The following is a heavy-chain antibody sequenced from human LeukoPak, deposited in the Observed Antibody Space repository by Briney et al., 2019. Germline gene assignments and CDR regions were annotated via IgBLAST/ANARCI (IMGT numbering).Heavy chain of an antibody. CDR1: GFTFSSYA. D-gene: IGHD1-26*01. CDR2: ISGSGGST. V-gene: IGHV3-23*01. CDR3: TASLYSGRYFDY. J-gene: IGHJ4*02. Sequence: GGSLRLSCAASGFTFSSYAMSWVRQAPGKGLEWVSAISGSGGSTYYADSVKGRFTISRDNSKNTLYLQMNSLRAEDTAVYHCTASLYSGRYFDYWGQGTLVTVSS.